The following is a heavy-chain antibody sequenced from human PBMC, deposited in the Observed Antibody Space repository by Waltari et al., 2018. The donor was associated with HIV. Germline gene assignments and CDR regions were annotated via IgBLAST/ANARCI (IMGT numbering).Heavy chain of an antibody. D-gene: IGHD3-10*02. Sequence: EVYLVEAGGDVVLTGVSLTISGEAAGSKFDDYAMHWVRQAPGKGLEWVSGISWKSGNIAYADSVKGRFTISRDNAKNSLYLQMSSLRAEDTAFYYCARGPMYRWFDPWGQGTLVTVSS. J-gene: IGHJ5*02. CDR1: GSKFDDYA. CDR2: ISWKSGNI. CDR3: ARGPMYRWFDP. V-gene: IGHV3-9*01.